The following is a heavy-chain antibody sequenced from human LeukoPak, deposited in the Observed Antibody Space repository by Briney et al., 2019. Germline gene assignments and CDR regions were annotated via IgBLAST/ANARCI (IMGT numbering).Heavy chain of an antibody. CDR3: ATGGINHFDSSGHYNF. Sequence: ASVKVSCKASGYTFTSYGITWVRQAPGQGLEWMGRIIPMFGITNYAQKFQGSVTITADKSSDTTYMELSSLRSEDAAMYYCATGGINHFDSSGHYNFWGQGTLVTVSS. J-gene: IGHJ4*02. D-gene: IGHD3-22*01. CDR1: GYTFTSYG. V-gene: IGHV1-69*04. CDR2: IIPMFGIT.